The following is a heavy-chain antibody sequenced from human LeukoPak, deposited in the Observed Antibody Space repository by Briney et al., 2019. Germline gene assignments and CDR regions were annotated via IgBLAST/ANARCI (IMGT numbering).Heavy chain of an antibody. V-gene: IGHV4-39*01. J-gene: IGHJ6*02. CDR1: GGSISSSSYY. D-gene: IGHD3-3*01. Sequence: SETLSLTCTVSGGSISSSSYYWGWIREPPGKGLEWIGSIYYSGSTYYNPSLKSRVTISVDTSKNQFSLKLSSVTAADTAVYYCARLSALTIFGVVTYYYGMDVWGQGTTVTVS. CDR2: IYYSGST. CDR3: ARLSALTIFGVVTYYYGMDV.